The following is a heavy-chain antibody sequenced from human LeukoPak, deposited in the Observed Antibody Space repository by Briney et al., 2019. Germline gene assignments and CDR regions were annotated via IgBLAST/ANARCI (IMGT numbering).Heavy chain of an antibody. J-gene: IGHJ6*03. CDR2: ISSGGSSK. V-gene: IGHV3-11*01. D-gene: IGHD6-19*01. Sequence: KAGGSLRLSCAASGFPFSDFYMIWVRQAPGKGLEWLSYISSGGSSKHYADSVKGRFTISRDNAKNSLYLQMNSLRAEDTAVYYCAREAVAGTSKGRYYYYYMDVWGKGTTVTISS. CDR3: AREAVAGTSKGRYYYYYMDV. CDR1: GFPFSDFY.